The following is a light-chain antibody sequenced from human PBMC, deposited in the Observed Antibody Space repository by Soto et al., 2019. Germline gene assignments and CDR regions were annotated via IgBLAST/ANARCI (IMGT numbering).Light chain of an antibody. CDR2: DAS. CDR3: QHRSNWPRT. J-gene: IGKJ1*01. V-gene: IGKV3-11*01. Sequence: EIVLTQSPATLSLSPGERATLSCRASRSVSAYLAWYQQKPGQAPRLLIYDASNRATGIPARFSGSGSGTDFILTINSLEPEDFAVYYCQHRSNWPRTFGQGTKVEIK. CDR1: RSVSAY.